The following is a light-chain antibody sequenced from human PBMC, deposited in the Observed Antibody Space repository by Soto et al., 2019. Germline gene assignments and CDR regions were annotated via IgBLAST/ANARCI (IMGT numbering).Light chain of an antibody. V-gene: IGKV3-11*01. CDR2: DAS. CDR3: QQRSSRYT. J-gene: IGKJ2*01. CDR1: QSVSSY. Sequence: EIVLTQSPDTLSLSPGERATLSCRASQSVSSYLAWYQQKPGQAPRLLIYDASNRATGIPARFSGSGSGTDFTLTISSLEPEDFAVYYCQQRSSRYTFGQGTKLEIK.